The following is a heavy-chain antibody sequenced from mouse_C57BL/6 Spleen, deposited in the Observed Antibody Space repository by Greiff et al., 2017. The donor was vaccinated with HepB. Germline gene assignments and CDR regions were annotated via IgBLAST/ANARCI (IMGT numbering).Heavy chain of an antibody. CDR3: AREVYFDV. Sequence: EVHLVESGGDLVKPGGSLKLSCAASGFTFSSYGMSWVRQTPDKRLEWVATISSGGSYTYYPDSVKGRFTISRDNAKNSLYLQMSSLKSEDTAMYCCAREVYFDVWGTGTTVTVSS. CDR2: ISSGGSYT. CDR1: GFTFSSYG. J-gene: IGHJ1*03. V-gene: IGHV5-6*01.